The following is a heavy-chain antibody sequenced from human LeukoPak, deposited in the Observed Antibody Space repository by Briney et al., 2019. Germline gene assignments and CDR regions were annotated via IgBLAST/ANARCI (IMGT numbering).Heavy chain of an antibody. V-gene: IGHV3-23*01. CDR2: ISGSGGST. D-gene: IGHD3-16*02. J-gene: IGHJ3*02. CDR3: AKDRSYAFDI. CDR1: GFTFSSYA. Sequence: GGSLRLSCAASGFTFSSYAMSWVRQAPGKGLEWVSAISGSGGSTYYADSVKGRFTISRDNSKNTLYLQMNTLTAEDTAVYYCAKDRSYAFDIWGQGTMVTVSS.